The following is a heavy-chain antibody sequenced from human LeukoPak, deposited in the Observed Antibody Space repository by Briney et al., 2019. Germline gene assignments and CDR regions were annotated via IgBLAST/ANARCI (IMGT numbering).Heavy chain of an antibody. CDR1: GFTFTGHS. V-gene: IGHV3-30*04. D-gene: IGHD1-26*01. CDR3: ARERQMGATPFDY. CDR2: VGNDEKTI. Sequence: EGSLRLSCVASGFTFTGHSMHWVRQAPGKGLEWVAVVGNDEKTIFYADSLKGRFTISRDNSKNTLFLQMNSLRDEDTAVYYCARERQMGATPFDYWGQGSLVTVSS. J-gene: IGHJ4*02.